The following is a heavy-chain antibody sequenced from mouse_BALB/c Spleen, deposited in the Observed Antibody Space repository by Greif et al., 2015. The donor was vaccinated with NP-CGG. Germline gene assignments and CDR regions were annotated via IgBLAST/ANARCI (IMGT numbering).Heavy chain of an antibody. CDR3: ARDSLYDYDKVMDY. J-gene: IGHJ4*01. V-gene: IGHV2-9*02. CDR1: GFSLTSYG. D-gene: IGHD2-4*01. Sequence: VMLVESGPGLVAPSQSLSITCTVSGFSLTSYGVHWVRQPPGKGLEWLGVIWAGGSTNYNSALMSRLSTSKDNSKSQVFLKMNSLQTDDTAMYYCARDSLYDYDKVMDYWGQGTSVTVSS. CDR2: IWAGGST.